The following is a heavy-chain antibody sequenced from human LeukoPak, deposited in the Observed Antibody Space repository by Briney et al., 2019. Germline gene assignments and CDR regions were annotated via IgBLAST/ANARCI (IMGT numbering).Heavy chain of an antibody. J-gene: IGHJ4*02. V-gene: IGHV4-59*08. CDR3: ALSGWYRSIDY. CDR1: GGSISSYY. CDR2: VYYSGST. D-gene: IGHD6-19*01. Sequence: SETPSLTCTVSGGSISSYYWSWIRQPPGKGLEWIGYVYYSGSTNYNPSLKSRVTISVDTSKNQFSLKLSSVTAADTAVYYCALSGWYRSIDYWGQGTLVTVSS.